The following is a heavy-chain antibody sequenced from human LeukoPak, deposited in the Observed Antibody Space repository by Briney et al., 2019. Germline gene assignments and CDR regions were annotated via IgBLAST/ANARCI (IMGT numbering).Heavy chain of an antibody. CDR2: ISSSSYI. J-gene: IGHJ4*02. D-gene: IGHD5-18*01. Sequence: GGSLTLSCAASGFTFSSYSMNWVRQAPGKGLEWVSSISSSSYIYYKDSVKGRFTISRDNAKNSLYLQTNCVRTEDTAGYYFARDGRDKYSYGDYWGQGTLVTVSS. V-gene: IGHV3-21*01. CDR3: ARDGRDKYSYGDY. CDR1: GFTFSSYS.